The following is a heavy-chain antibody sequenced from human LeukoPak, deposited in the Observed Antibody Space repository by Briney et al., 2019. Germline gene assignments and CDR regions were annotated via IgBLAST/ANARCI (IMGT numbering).Heavy chain of an antibody. CDR1: GYTFTRYD. CDR2: INPSGGST. CDR3: ARDFHHRGYYDTSGPYGI. J-gene: IGHJ3*02. V-gene: IGHV1-46*01. Sequence: ASVKVSCKASGYTFTRYDMHWVRQAPGQGLEWMGIINPSGGSTSCAQKFQGRVTMTRDMFTSTVYMELSSLRSEDTAVYYCARDFHHRGYYDTSGPYGIWGQGTMVTVSS. D-gene: IGHD3-22*01.